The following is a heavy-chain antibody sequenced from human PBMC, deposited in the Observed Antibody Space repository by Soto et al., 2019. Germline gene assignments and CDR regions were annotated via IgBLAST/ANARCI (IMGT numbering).Heavy chain of an antibody. V-gene: IGHV3-9*01. J-gene: IGHJ6*02. CDR1: GFSFDDYA. Sequence: GGSLRLSCAASGFSFDDYAMHWVRLAPGEGLEWVSGISWNSGSIGYADSVKGRFTISRDNAKNSPYLQMSSLRAEDTALYYCAKGRLNYYGMDVWGQGTTVTVSS. CDR2: ISWNSGSI. CDR3: AKGRLNYYGMDV.